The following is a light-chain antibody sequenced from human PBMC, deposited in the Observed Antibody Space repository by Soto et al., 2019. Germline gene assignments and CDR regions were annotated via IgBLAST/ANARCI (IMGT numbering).Light chain of an antibody. V-gene: IGKV3-15*01. CDR2: GAS. CDR1: QSVRSN. Sequence: EIVMTQSPATLSVSPGERATLSCRASQSVRSNLAWFQQKPGQAPRLLIYGASTRATGIPATFSGSGSGTEFTLTISSLQSEDFAVYYCQQYNDRPGTFGQGTKVDIK. J-gene: IGKJ1*01. CDR3: QQYNDRPGT.